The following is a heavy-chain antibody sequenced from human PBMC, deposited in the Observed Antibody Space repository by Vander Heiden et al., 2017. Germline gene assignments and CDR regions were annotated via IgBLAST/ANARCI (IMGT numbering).Heavy chain of an antibody. CDR1: GFTFDDCA. Sequence: EVQLVESGGGLVQPGRSLRLSCAASGFTFDDCAMHWVRQAPGKGLEWVSSISWYGGRIGEADAVKGRFTISRDNAKSSLYLQMQSMRAEDTALYYYAKDSDDRQSAYECWVQGT. J-gene: IGHJ4*02. V-gene: IGHV3-9*01. CDR3: AKDSDDRQSAYEC. CDR2: ISWYGGRI. D-gene: IGHD3-16*01.